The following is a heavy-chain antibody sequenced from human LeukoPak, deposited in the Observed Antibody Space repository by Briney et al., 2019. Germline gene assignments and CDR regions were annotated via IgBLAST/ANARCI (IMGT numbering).Heavy chain of an antibody. CDR3: ARGALVGATDFDY. CDR2: IYSDNT. V-gene: IGHV3-53*01. Sequence: PGGSLRLSCTVSGFTVSSNSMSWVRQAPGKGLEWVSFIYSDNTHYSDSVKGRFTISRDNAKNSLYLQMNSLRAEDTAVYYCARGALVGATDFDYWGQGTLVTVSS. D-gene: IGHD1-26*01. CDR1: GFTVSSNS. J-gene: IGHJ4*02.